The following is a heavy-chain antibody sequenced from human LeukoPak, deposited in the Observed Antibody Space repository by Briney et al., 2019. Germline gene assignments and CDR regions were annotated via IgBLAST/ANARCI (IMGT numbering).Heavy chain of an antibody. D-gene: IGHD3-10*01. CDR1: GFTFSNAR. J-gene: IGHJ4*02. CDR2: IKSKTDGGTT. V-gene: IGHV3-15*01. CDR3: TTFIPLWSNFDY. Sequence: GGSLRLSCAASGFTFSNARMSWVRQAPGKGLEWVGRIKSKTDGGTTDYAAPVKGRFTISRDDSKNTLYLQMNSLKTEDTAVYYCTTFIPLWSNFDYWGQGTLVTVSS.